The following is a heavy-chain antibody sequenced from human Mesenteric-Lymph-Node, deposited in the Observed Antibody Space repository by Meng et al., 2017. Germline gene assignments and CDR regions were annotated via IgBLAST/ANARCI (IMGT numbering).Heavy chain of an antibody. V-gene: IGHV3-7*01. Sequence: GESLKISCAASGFTFSSYWMHWVRQAPGKGLEWVANIKFDGSEKYYVDSVKGRFTISRDNAKNSLYLPVNSLRVEDTAVYYCTRGFSGESWGQGTLVTVSS. CDR2: IKFDGSEK. J-gene: IGHJ5*02. CDR3: TRGFSGES. D-gene: IGHD3-10*01. CDR1: GFTFSSYW.